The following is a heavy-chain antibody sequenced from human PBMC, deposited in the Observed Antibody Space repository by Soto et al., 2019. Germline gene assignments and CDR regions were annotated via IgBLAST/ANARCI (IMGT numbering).Heavy chain of an antibody. J-gene: IGHJ4*02. Sequence: GGSLRLSCAAFGFTVSSNYMSWVRQAPGKGLEWVSVIYSGGSTYYADSVKGRFTISRDNSKNTLYLQMNSLRAEDTAVYYCARGIYYDILTGYYGYYFDYWGQGTLVTVSS. CDR2: IYSGGST. CDR3: ARGIYYDILTGYYGYYFDY. CDR1: GFTVSSNY. D-gene: IGHD3-9*01. V-gene: IGHV3-53*01.